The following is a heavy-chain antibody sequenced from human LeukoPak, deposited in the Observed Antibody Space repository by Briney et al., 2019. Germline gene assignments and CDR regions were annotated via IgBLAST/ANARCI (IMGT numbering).Heavy chain of an antibody. CDR2: MNQDGSEI. J-gene: IGHJ4*02. CDR1: GFTFSRYW. CDR3: AKSTTVTTQQRGYFDY. V-gene: IGHV3-7*01. Sequence: GGSLRLSCVGSGFTFSRYWLNWVRQAPGKGLEWVANMNQDGSEIYYLDSVKGRFTISRDNAKNSVYLQMNGLKAEDTAVYYCAKSTTVTTQQRGYFDYWGQGTLVTVSS. D-gene: IGHD4-11*01.